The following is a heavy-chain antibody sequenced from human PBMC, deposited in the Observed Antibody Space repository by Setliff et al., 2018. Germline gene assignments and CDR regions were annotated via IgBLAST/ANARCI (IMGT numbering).Heavy chain of an antibody. CDR2: TIPMFGTT. CDR1: GGTFSSYG. D-gene: IGHD5-18*01. J-gene: IGHJ6*03. V-gene: IGHV1-69*05. Sequence: SVKVSCKASGGTFSSYGISWVRQAPGQGLEWVGGTIPMFGTTNYARKFQGRVTIITDESTSTAYMELSSLRFEDTAVYYCAREGVDTRSSTDYRYYMDVWGKGTTVTVSS. CDR3: AREGVDTRSSTDYRYYMDV.